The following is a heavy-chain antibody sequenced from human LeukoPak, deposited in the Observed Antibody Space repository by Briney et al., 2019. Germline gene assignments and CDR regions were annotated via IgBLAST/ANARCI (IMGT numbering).Heavy chain of an antibody. CDR1: GFTVSSNY. CDR2: ISRSGNTT. Sequence: PGGSLRLSCAASGFTVSSNYMSWVRQAPGKGLEYVSAISRSGNTTYYADSVKGRFIVSRDNSKKTLFLQMSDLRPEDTAVYYCATPGSSWGQGSPVIVSS. V-gene: IGHV3-64*02. D-gene: IGHD6-13*01. CDR3: ATPGSS. J-gene: IGHJ4*02.